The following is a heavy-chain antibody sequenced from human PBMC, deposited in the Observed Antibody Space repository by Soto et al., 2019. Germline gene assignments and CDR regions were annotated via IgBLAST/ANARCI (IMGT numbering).Heavy chain of an antibody. CDR1: GGTFRRYT. CDR2: IIPMLGIK. Sequence: QVQLVQSGAEVKKPGSSVQVSCQASGGTFRRYTINWVRQAPGQGLEWMGRIIPMLGIKSYAQKFQGRVTITADKSTSTAYMELSSLRSEDTAVYYCARDPTVLTYGDYHFDYWGQGTPVTVSP. D-gene: IGHD4-17*01. J-gene: IGHJ4*02. V-gene: IGHV1-69*08. CDR3: ARDPTVLTYGDYHFDY.